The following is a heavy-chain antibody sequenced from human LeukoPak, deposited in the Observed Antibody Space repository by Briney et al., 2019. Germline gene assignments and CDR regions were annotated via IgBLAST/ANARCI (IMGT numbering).Heavy chain of an antibody. D-gene: IGHD3-10*01. Sequence: GGSLRLSCAASGFTFSSYSMNWVRQAPGKGLEWVSYISSSSSTIYYADSVKGRFTISRDSSKNTLYLQMNSLRAEDTAVYYCARPITMVRGAYKDYWGQGTLVTVSS. CDR1: GFTFSSYS. V-gene: IGHV3-48*01. J-gene: IGHJ4*02. CDR2: ISSSSSTI. CDR3: ARPITMVRGAYKDY.